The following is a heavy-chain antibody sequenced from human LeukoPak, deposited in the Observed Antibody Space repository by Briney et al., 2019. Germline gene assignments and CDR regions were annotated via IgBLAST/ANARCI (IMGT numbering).Heavy chain of an antibody. Sequence: GAPVKVSCKASGYTFTSYGISWVRQAPGQGLEWMGWISAYNGNTNYAQKLQGRVTMTTDTSTSTAYMELRSLRSDDTAVYYCARSSVVPAAKDSGFDPWGQGTLVTVSS. CDR3: ARSSVVPAAKDSGFDP. CDR2: ISAYNGNT. D-gene: IGHD2-2*01. CDR1: GYTFTSYG. V-gene: IGHV1-18*01. J-gene: IGHJ5*02.